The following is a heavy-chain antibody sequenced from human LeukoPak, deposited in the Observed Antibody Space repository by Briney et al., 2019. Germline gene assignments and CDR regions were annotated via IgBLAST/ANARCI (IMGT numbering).Heavy chain of an antibody. CDR3: AKDRSTYYYDSSGFYPDAFDI. D-gene: IGHD3-22*01. V-gene: IGHV3-30-3*01. J-gene: IGHJ3*02. CDR2: ISYDGSNK. CDR1: DFTFSRYP. Sequence: GGSLRLSCAASDFTFSRYPMHWVRQAPGKGLEWVSVISYDGSNKYYADSVKGRFTISRDNSKNTLYLQMNSLRVEDTAVYYCAKDRSTYYYDSSGFYPDAFDIWGQGTMVTVSS.